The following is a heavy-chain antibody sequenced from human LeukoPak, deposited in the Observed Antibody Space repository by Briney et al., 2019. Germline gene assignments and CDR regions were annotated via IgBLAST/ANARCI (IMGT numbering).Heavy chain of an antibody. D-gene: IGHD1-26*01. Sequence: SETLSLTCAVYGGSFSGYYWTWIRQPPGKGLEWIGSIYYSGSTYYNPSLKSRVTISVDTSKNQFSLKLSSVTAADTAVYYCASRPDDIVGATTRYIVSLPPYCFDYWGQGTLVTVSS. J-gene: IGHJ4*02. V-gene: IGHV4-34*01. CDR2: IYYSGST. CDR1: GGSFSGYY. CDR3: ASRPDDIVGATTRYIVSLPPYCFDY.